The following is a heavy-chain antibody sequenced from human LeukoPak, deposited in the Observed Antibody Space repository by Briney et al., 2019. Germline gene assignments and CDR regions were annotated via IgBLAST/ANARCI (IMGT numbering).Heavy chain of an antibody. J-gene: IGHJ4*02. CDR1: GFTFSSYA. D-gene: IGHD5-18*01. V-gene: IGHV3-23*01. CDR2: ISGSGGST. CDR3: AKGPRVQLWLGYYFDY. Sequence: GGSLRLSCAASGFTFSSYAMSWVRQAPGKGLEWVSAISGSGGSTYYADSVKGRLTISRDNSKNTLYLQMNSLRAEDTAVYYCAKGPRVQLWLGYYFDYWGQGTLVTVSS.